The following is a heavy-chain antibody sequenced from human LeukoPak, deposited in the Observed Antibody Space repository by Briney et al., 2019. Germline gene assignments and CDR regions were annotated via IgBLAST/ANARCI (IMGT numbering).Heavy chain of an antibody. CDR1: GFTFSSYA. V-gene: IGHV3-23*01. CDR2: ISGCGGST. CDR3: AKDRGMVRDFDY. J-gene: IGHJ4*02. Sequence: PGGSLRLSCAASGFTFSSYAMSWVRQAPGKGLEWVSAISGCGGSTYYADSVKGRFTISRDNSKNTLYLQMNSLRAEDTAVYYCAKDRGMVRDFDYWGQGTLVTVSS. D-gene: IGHD3-10*01.